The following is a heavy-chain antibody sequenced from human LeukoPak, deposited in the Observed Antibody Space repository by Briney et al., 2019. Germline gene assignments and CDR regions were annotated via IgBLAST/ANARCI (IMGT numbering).Heavy chain of an antibody. CDR1: GITFSSYA. CDR3: AKDDAKSYGNFDY. D-gene: IGHD5-18*01. V-gene: IGHV3-30*04. J-gene: IGHJ4*02. CDR2: ILYDGSNK. Sequence: LPGRSLRLSCEASGITFSSYAMHWVRQAPGKGLEGVAVILYDGSNKYYADSVKGRFTISRDNSKNTLYLQMNSLRAEDTAVYYCAKDDAKSYGNFDYWGQGTLVTVSS.